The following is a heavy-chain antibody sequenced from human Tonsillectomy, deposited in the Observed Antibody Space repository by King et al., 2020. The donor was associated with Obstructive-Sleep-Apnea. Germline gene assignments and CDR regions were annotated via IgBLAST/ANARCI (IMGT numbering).Heavy chain of an antibody. D-gene: IGHD3-3*01. Sequence: HVQLVESGGGVVQPGRSLRLSCAASGFTFSSYGMHWVRQAPGKGLEWVAVIWYDGSKKYYADSVKGRFTISRDNSKNTLYLKRNSLRAEDTAVYYCAKEISIFGVGGGWFDPWGQGTLVTVSS. CDR2: IWYDGSKK. J-gene: IGHJ5*02. V-gene: IGHV3-33*06. CDR1: GFTFSSYG. CDR3: AKEISIFGVGGGWFDP.